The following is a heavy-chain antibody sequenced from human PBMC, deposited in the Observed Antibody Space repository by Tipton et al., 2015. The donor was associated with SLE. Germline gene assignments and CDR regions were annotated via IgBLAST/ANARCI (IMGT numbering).Heavy chain of an antibody. D-gene: IGHD6-25*01. Sequence: TLSLTCAVYGGSFSGYYWSWIRQPPGKGLDWIGEINHSGTTSYNPSLKSRVTISVDTSKNQFSLKVSPVTAADTAVYYCARGGYSSGWFVAYWGQGTLVTVSS. V-gene: IGHV4-34*01. CDR1: GGSFSGYY. J-gene: IGHJ4*02. CDR2: INHSGTT. CDR3: ARGGYSSGWFVAY.